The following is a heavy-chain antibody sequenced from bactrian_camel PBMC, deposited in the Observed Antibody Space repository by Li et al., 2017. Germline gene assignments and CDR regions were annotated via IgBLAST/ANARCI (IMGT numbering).Heavy chain of an antibody. D-gene: IGHD7*01. CDR2: IDSDGRT. CDR3: AAALDWWLGTYTY. CDR1: GYTYGSYSAC. V-gene: IGHV3S55*01. Sequence: HVQLVESGGGSVQAGRSLRLSCAASGYTYGSYSACMGWFRQAPGNKREGVAAIDSDGRTTYADSVKGRFTISQHNAKNTLYLQMNSLKPEDTAVYYCAAALDWWLGTYTYWGQGTQVTVS. J-gene: IGHJ4*01.